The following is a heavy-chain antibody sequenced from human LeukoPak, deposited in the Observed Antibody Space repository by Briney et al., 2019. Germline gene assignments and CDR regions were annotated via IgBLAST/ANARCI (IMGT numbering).Heavy chain of an antibody. J-gene: IGHJ6*03. CDR2: ISSSSSYI. CDR3: ARGLRYSSCWYSTGVTPYYYYYMDV. V-gene: IGHV3-21*01. CDR1: GFTFSSYS. D-gene: IGHD6-19*01. Sequence: GGSLRLSCAASGFTFSSYSMNWVRQAPGKGLEWVSSISSSSSYIYYADSVKGRFTISRDNAKNSLYLQMNSLRAEDTAVYYCARGLRYSSCWYSTGVTPYYYYYMDVWGKGTTVTVSS.